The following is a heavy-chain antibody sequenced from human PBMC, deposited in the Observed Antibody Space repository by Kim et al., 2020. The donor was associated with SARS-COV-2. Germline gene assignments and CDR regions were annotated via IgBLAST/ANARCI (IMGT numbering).Heavy chain of an antibody. Sequence: YYADSGKGRFTISRDNSKNSLYLQMNSLRAEDTALYYCAKDTYSYGYEFDYWGQGTLVTVSS. J-gene: IGHJ4*02. V-gene: IGHV3-43D*03. CDR3: AKDTYSYGYEFDY. D-gene: IGHD5-18*01.